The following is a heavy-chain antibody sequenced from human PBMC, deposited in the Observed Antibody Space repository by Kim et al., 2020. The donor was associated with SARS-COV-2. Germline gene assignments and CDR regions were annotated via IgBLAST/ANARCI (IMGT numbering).Heavy chain of an antibody. V-gene: IGHV3-20*01. CDR3: ARGSSGWTGYYYGMDV. J-gene: IGHJ6*02. Sequence: DSGKGRFTISRDNAKNSLDLQMNSLRAEDTALYHCARGSSGWTGYYYGMDVWGQGTTVTVSS. D-gene: IGHD6-19*01.